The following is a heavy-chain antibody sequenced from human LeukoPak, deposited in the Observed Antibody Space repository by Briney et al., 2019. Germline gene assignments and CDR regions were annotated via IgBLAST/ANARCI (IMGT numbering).Heavy chain of an antibody. CDR1: GFTFSSYW. Sequence: GGSLRLSCAASGFTFSSYWVHWVRQAPGKGLVWVSRINSDGSTTNYADSVKDRFTISRDNAKNTLYLQMNSLRAEDTAVYYCAKSLGAPDDYWGQGALVTVSS. CDR2: INSDGSTT. CDR3: AKSLGAPDDY. V-gene: IGHV3-74*01. J-gene: IGHJ4*02. D-gene: IGHD1-26*01.